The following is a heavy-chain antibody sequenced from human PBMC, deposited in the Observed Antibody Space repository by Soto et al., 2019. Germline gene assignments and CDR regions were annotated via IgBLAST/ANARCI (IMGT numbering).Heavy chain of an antibody. CDR3: AKATATGGGAFDI. D-gene: IGHD2-8*02. CDR1: GFICSSYD. J-gene: IGHJ3*02. CDR2: ILVDGRT. V-gene: IGHV3-23*01. Sequence: GVSLRLSCAASGFICSSYDMSWVRQAPGKGLEWVSTILVDGRTFYVDSVKGRFTISRDASQNTVYLQMNSLTAGDTALYYCAKATATGGGAFDICGQGTMVTVSS.